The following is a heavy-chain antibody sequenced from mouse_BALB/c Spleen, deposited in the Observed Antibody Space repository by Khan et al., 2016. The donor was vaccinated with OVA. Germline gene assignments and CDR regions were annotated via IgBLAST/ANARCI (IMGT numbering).Heavy chain of an antibody. CDR2: IYPGNSDT. V-gene: IGHV1-5*01. CDR1: GYSFTSYL. J-gene: IGHJ3*01. Sequence: VRLQQSGTVLARPGASVKMSCKASGYSFTSYLIHWVKQRPGQGLEWIGDIYPGNSDTLYNQKFKDKAKLTAGTSAKPANMKLCSLTNGVSAVDYGARGGYSSFAYWGQGTLVTVSA. D-gene: IGHD1-3*01. CDR3: ARGGYSSFAY.